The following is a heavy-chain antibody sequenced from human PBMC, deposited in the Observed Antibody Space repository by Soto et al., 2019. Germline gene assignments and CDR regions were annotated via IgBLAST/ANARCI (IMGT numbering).Heavy chain of an antibody. CDR2: VSSTGST. V-gene: IGHV4-4*07. CDR1: GGSTSNYY. D-gene: IGHD6-13*01. J-gene: IGHJ5*02. Sequence: PSETLSLTCTVSGGSTSNYYWNWIRQPAEKRLEWIGRVSSTGSTYYNPSLKSRVTMSVDTSKNQVSLNLTSVTAADTAVNYCARGVPAAGTDWFDPWGQGTLVTVSS. CDR3: ARGVPAAGTDWFDP.